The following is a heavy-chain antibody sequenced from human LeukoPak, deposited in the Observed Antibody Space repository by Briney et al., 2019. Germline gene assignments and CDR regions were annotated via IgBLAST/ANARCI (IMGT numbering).Heavy chain of an antibody. D-gene: IGHD5-18*01. V-gene: IGHV3-30*18. CDR3: AKDRYSYSYFDY. CDR1: GFTFSSYG. Sequence: GGPLRLSCAASGFTFSSYGMHWVRQAPGKGLEWVAVISYDGSNKYYADSVKGRFTISRDNSKNTLYLQMNSLRAEDTAVYYCAKDRYSYSYFDYWGQGTLVTVSS. CDR2: ISYDGSNK. J-gene: IGHJ4*02.